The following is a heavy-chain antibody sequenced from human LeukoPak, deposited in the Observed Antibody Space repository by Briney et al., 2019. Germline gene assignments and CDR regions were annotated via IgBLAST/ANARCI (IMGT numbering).Heavy chain of an antibody. D-gene: IGHD2-21*01. CDR3: ARMRVTLAIFDY. CDR2: IYHSGST. Sequence: SETLSLTCTVSGYSISSGYYWGWIRQPPGKGLEWIGSIYHSGSTYYNPSLKSRVTISLDTSKNQFSLKVNSVTAADTAVYYCARMRVTLAIFDYWGQGTLVTVSS. J-gene: IGHJ4*02. CDR1: GYSISSGYY. V-gene: IGHV4-38-2*02.